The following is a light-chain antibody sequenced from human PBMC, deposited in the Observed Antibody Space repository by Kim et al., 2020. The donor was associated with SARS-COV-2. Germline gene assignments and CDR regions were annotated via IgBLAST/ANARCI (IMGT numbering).Light chain of an antibody. CDR1: KLGDKF. V-gene: IGLV3-1*01. Sequence: SYDLTQPPSVSVSPGQTASITCSGDKLGDKFACXFQQKPGQSPVLVIYQDNKRPSGIPERFSGSNSGNTATLTISGTQAMDEADYYCQAWDSNTGVFGTG. CDR2: QDN. J-gene: IGLJ1*01. CDR3: QAWDSNTGV.